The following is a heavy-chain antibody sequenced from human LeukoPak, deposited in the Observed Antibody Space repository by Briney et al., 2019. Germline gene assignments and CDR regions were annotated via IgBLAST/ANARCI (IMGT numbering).Heavy chain of an antibody. V-gene: IGHV3-23*01. CDR1: GFTFSSYW. Sequence: GGSLRLSCAASGFTFSSYWMHWVRQAPGKGLEWVSAISGSGGSTYYADSVKGRFTISRDNSKNTLYLQMNSLGAEDTAVYYCAKGYGSGRNYGMDVWGQGTTVTVSS. CDR3: AKGYGSGRNYGMDV. J-gene: IGHJ6*02. CDR2: ISGSGGST. D-gene: IGHD3-10*01.